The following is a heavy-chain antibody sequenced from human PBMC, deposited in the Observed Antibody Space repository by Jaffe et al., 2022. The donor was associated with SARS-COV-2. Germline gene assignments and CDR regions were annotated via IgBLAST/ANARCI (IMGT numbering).Heavy chain of an antibody. Sequence: QVQLVESGGGLVKPGGSLRLSCAASGFTFSDYYMSWIRQAPGKGLEWVSYISSSGSTIYYADSVKGRFTISRDNAKNSLYLQMNSLRAEDTAVYYCARDARYYYDSSGPVRVGLSGMDVWGQGTTVTVSS. CDR2: ISSSGSTI. CDR1: GFTFSDYY. D-gene: IGHD3-22*01. V-gene: IGHV3-11*01. J-gene: IGHJ6*02. CDR3: ARDARYYYDSSGPVRVGLSGMDV.